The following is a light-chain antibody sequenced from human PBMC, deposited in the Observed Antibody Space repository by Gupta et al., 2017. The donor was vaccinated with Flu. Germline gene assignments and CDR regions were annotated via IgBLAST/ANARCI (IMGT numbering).Light chain of an antibody. CDR1: QSVSSNY. Sequence: GTLSLSPGERATLSCRASQSVSSNYLAWYQQKPGQAPRLLIYGASSRATGMPDRFSGSGSGTDFSLTISRLEPEDFAVYYCQQDGSFPWTFGQGTKVEIK. J-gene: IGKJ1*01. V-gene: IGKV3-20*01. CDR3: QQDGSFPWT. CDR2: GAS.